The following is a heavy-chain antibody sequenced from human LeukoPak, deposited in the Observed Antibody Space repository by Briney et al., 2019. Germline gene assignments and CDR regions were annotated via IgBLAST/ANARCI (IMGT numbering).Heavy chain of an antibody. V-gene: IGHV4-39*07. D-gene: IGHD3-9*01. CDR3: ARGGTTYYDILTGLRSAEFDY. J-gene: IGHJ4*02. CDR1: GGSISSSSYY. Sequence: PSETLSLTCTVSGGSISSSSYYWGWIRQPPGKWLEWIGSIYYSGSTYYNPSLKSRVTISVDTSKNQFSLKLSSVTAADTAVYYCARGGTTYYDILTGLRSAEFDYWGQGTLVTVSS. CDR2: IYYSGST.